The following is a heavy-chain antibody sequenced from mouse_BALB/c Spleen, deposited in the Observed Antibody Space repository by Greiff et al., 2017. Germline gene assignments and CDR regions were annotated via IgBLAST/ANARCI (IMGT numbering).Heavy chain of an antibody. D-gene: IGHD2-4*01. J-gene: IGHJ3*01. V-gene: IGHV14-3*02. CDR1: GFNIKDTY. CDR3: ASHYDWFAY. CDR2: IDPANGNT. Sequence: EVQVVESGAELVKPGASVKLSCTASGFNIKDTYMHWVKQRPEQGLEWIGRIDPANGNTKYDPKFQGKATITADTSSNTAYLQLSSLTSEDTAVYYCASHYDWFAYWGQGTLVTVSA.